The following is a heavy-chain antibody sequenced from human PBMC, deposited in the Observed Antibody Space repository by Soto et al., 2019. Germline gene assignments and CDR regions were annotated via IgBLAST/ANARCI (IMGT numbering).Heavy chain of an antibody. D-gene: IGHD3-10*01. J-gene: IGHJ6*02. V-gene: IGHV4-4*02. Sequence: PSETLSLTCAVSGGSISSSNWWSWVRQPPGKGLEWIGEIYHSGSTNYNPSLKSRVTISVDKSKNQFSLKLSSVTAADTAVYYCARAMGYGSYYYYGMDVWGQGTTGTAP. CDR2: IYHSGST. CDR1: GGSISSSNW. CDR3: ARAMGYGSYYYYGMDV.